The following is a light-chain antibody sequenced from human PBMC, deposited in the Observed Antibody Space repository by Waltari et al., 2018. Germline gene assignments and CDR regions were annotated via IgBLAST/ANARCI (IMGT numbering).Light chain of an antibody. CDR1: SSEIGSYHV. CDR3: SSYAGSVM. J-gene: IGLJ3*02. Sequence: QSALTQPASVSGSRGQSITISCTGSSSEIGSYHVVSWYQHHPGKAPKLLIYGVNNRPSVVSNGFSGSKAGDTASLTISGLQSEDEADYYCSSYAGSVMFGGGTKLTDL. V-gene: IGLV2-23*02. CDR2: GVN.